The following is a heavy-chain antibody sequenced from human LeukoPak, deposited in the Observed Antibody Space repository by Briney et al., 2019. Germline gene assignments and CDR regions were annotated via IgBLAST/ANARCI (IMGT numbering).Heavy chain of an antibody. CDR2: ISGSGGST. J-gene: IGHJ4*02. CDR3: AKDSRNRMVATSFNDY. D-gene: IGHD5-12*01. Sequence: PGGSLRLSCAASRFTFSSYAMSWVRQAPGKGLEWVSAISGSGGSTYYADSVKGRFTISRDNSKNTLYLQMNSLRAEDTAVYYCAKDSRNRMVATSFNDYWGQGTLVTVSS. CDR1: RFTFSSYA. V-gene: IGHV3-23*01.